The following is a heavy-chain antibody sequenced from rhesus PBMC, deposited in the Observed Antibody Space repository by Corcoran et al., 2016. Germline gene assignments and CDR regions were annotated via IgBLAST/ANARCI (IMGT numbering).Heavy chain of an antibody. V-gene: IGHV4-160*01. D-gene: IGHD6-25*01. Sequence: QVQLQESGPGLVKPSETLSLTCAVSGGSIRGYYWSWVRPPPGKGLEWIGRFYGSGGSTDYNPSLKSRVTISTDTSKNQFSLKLSAVTAADTAVYYCARQGGSWNGYAFDFWGQGLRVTVSS. CDR1: GGSIRGYY. CDR3: ARQGGSWNGYAFDF. CDR2: FYGSGGST. J-gene: IGHJ3*01.